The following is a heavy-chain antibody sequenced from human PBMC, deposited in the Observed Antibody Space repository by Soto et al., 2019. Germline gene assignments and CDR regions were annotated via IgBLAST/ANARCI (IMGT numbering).Heavy chain of an antibody. D-gene: IGHD6-13*01. Sequence: EVQLLESGGGLVQPGGSLRLSCAASGFIFSSYGMTWVRQAPGKGLEWVSDISGSGSTTYYADSVKGRFNISRDNSKNTLELEMNGLRAEDTAVYYCAKGNGYSSITRIDYWGQGALVTVSS. CDR2: ISGSGSTT. CDR1: GFIFSSYG. V-gene: IGHV3-23*01. J-gene: IGHJ4*02. CDR3: AKGNGYSSITRIDY.